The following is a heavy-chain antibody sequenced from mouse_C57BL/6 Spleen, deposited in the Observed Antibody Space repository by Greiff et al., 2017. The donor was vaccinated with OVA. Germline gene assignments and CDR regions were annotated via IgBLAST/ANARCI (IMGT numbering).Heavy chain of an antibody. CDR2: IYPGSGST. J-gene: IGHJ3*01. CDR3: ARSGYYSNYVWFAY. Sequence: VQLQQPGAELVKPGASVKMSCKASGYTFTSYWITWVKQRPGQGLEWIGDIYPGSGSTNYNEKFKSKATLTVDTSSSTAYMQLSSLTSEDSAVYYCARSGYYSNYVWFAYWGQGTLVTVSA. CDR1: GYTFTSYW. V-gene: IGHV1-55*01. D-gene: IGHD2-5*01.